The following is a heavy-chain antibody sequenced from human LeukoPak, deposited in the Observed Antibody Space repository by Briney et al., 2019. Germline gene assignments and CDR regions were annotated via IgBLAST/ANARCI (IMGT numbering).Heavy chain of an antibody. Sequence: SETLSLTCTVSGGSISGGYYYWSWIRQPAGKGLEWIGRIYSSGTTNYNPSLKSRVTISVDTSKNQFSLKLSSVTAADTAVYYCARTTEAHSWRTRYYMDVWGKGTTVTVSS. D-gene: IGHD6-13*01. J-gene: IGHJ6*03. V-gene: IGHV4-61*02. CDR2: IYSSGTT. CDR3: ARTTEAHSWRTRYYMDV. CDR1: GGSISGGYYY.